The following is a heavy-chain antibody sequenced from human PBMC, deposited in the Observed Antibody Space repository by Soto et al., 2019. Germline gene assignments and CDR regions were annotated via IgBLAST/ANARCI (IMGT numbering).Heavy chain of an antibody. D-gene: IGHD6-13*01. Sequence: PGGSLRLSCTASGFTFGDYAMSWFRQAPGKGLEWVGFIRSKAYGGTTEYAASVKGRFTISRDDSKSIAYLQMNSLKTEDAAVYYCTRVLAAAGMDVWGQGTTVTVSS. CDR2: IRSKAYGGTT. J-gene: IGHJ6*02. V-gene: IGHV3-49*03. CDR1: GFTFGDYA. CDR3: TRVLAAAGMDV.